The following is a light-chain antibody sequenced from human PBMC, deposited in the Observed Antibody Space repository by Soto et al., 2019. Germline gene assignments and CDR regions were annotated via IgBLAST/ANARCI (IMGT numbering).Light chain of an antibody. Sequence: AIQMTQSPSSVSASLGDRVTITCRASQDIGNDLAWYQQRPGQAPKLLIYAASSLQSGLPSRFSGGGSGTDFTLTINNLQPGDIATYYCLQDYNFPLTFGGGTXVXIK. CDR3: LQDYNFPLT. CDR2: AAS. V-gene: IGKV1-6*01. J-gene: IGKJ4*01. CDR1: QDIGND.